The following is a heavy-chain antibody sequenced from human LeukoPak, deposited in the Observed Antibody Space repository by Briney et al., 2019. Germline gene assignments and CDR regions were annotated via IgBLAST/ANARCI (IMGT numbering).Heavy chain of an antibody. D-gene: IGHD3-22*01. CDR3: AKGRLLYYMDV. J-gene: IGHJ6*03. CDR1: GFTFDDYA. V-gene: IGHV3-9*01. Sequence: GGSLRLSCGASGFTFDDYAMHWVRQAPGKGLEWVSGISWNSGSIGYADSVKGRFTISRDNAKNSLYLQMNGLRAEDTALYYCAKGRLLYYMDVWGKGTTVTVSS. CDR2: ISWNSGSI.